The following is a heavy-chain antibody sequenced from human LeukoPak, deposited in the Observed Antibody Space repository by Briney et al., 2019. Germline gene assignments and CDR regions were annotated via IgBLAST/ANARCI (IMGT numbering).Heavy chain of an antibody. Sequence: GGSLRLSCAASGFTFSSYGMHWVRQAPGKGLEWVAVISYDGSNKYYADSVKGRFTISRDNSKNTLYLQMNSLRAEDTAVYYCARDTLRPTFYYYYGMDVWGQGTTVTVSS. D-gene: IGHD5-12*01. CDR1: GFTFSSYG. V-gene: IGHV3-30*03. CDR2: ISYDGSNK. CDR3: ARDTLRPTFYYYYGMDV. J-gene: IGHJ6*02.